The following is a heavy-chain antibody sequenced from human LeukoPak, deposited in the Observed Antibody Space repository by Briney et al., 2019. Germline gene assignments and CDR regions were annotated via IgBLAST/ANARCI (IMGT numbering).Heavy chain of an antibody. J-gene: IGHJ4*02. CDR2: ISSSGSTI. CDR1: GFTFSSYE. Sequence: GGSLRLSCAASGFTFSSYEMNWVRQAPGKGLEWVSYISSSGSTIYYADSVKGRFTISRDNAKNSLYLQMNSLRAEDTAVYYGARASEQYQLLSTVGYWGQGTLVTVSS. CDR3: ARASEQYQLLSTVGY. V-gene: IGHV3-48*03. D-gene: IGHD2-2*01.